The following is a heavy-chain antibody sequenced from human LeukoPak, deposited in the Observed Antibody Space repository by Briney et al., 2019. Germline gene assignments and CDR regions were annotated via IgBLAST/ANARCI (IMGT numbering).Heavy chain of an antibody. CDR2: ISGSGGST. J-gene: IGHJ1*01. V-gene: IGHV3-23*01. CDR1: GFTFSSYA. Sequence: GGSLRLSCAASGFTFSSYAMSWARQAPGKGLEWVSAISGSGGSTYYADSVKGRFTISRDNSKNTLYLQMNSLRAEDTAVYYCAIGYYYDSSGYPGPSAYFQHWGQGTLVTVSS. CDR3: AIGYYYDSSGYPGPSAYFQH. D-gene: IGHD3-22*01.